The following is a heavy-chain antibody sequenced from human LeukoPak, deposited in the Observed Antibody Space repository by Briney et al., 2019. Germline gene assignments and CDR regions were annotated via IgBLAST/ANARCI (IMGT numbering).Heavy chain of an antibody. Sequence: ASVKVSCKASGYTFTSYGISWVRQAPGQGLEWMGWISAYNGNTNYAQKLQGRVTMTTDTSTSTAYMELRSLRSDDTAVYYCARDLETGYYYYGMDVWGQGTTVTVSS. J-gene: IGHJ6*02. D-gene: IGHD1-1*01. CDR2: ISAYNGNT. V-gene: IGHV1-18*01. CDR1: GYTFTSYG. CDR3: ARDLETGYYYYGMDV.